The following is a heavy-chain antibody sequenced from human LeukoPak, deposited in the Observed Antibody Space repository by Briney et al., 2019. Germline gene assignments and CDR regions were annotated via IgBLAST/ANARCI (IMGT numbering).Heavy chain of an antibody. J-gene: IGHJ4*02. V-gene: IGHV4-38-2*02. Sequence: SETLSLTCTVSGYSISSGHYWGWIRQAPGKGLEWIAHIFNSGTTHYNPYLKSRLTISVDTSKNQFSLRLSSVTAADTAVYYCAREGSYYFGSGAPLWGQGTLVTVSS. CDR2: IFNSGTT. D-gene: IGHD3-10*01. CDR3: AREGSYYFGSGAPL. CDR1: GYSISSGHY.